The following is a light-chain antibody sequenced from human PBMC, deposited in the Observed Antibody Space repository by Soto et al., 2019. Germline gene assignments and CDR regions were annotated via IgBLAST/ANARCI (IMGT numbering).Light chain of an antibody. V-gene: IGKV3-11*01. CDR2: DAS. J-gene: IGKJ2*01. CDR1: QSVSTY. CDR3: QQRSNFYT. Sequence: EIVLTQSPATLSLSPGERATLSCRASQSVSTYLAWYQQKPGQAPRLLLYDASSRATGIPARFSGSGSGTDFTLTISSLGTEDFAVYYCQQRSNFYTFGQGTKLEIK.